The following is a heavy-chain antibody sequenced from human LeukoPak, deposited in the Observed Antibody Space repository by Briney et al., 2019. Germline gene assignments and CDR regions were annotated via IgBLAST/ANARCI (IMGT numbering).Heavy chain of an antibody. CDR1: GFTFTSHD. J-gene: IGHJ6*02. CDR2: IIPIFGTA. D-gene: IGHD1-1*01. V-gene: IGHV1-69*13. Sequence: GASVKVSCKASGFTFTSHDYNWVRQATGQGLEWMGGIIPIFGTANYAQKFQGRVTITADESTSTAYMELSSLRSEDTAVYYCARGELERHKYYYYGMDVWGQGTTVTVSS. CDR3: ARGELERHKYYYYGMDV.